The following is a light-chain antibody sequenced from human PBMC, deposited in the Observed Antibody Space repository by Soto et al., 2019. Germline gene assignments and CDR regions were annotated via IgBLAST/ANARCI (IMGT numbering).Light chain of an antibody. CDR1: QSLVHSDGNTY. CDR3: MKGTHWPYT. V-gene: IGKV2-30*02. CDR2: RIS. Sequence: DVVMTQSPLSLPATLGQPASISCRSSQSLVHSDGNTYLNWFQQRPGQSPRRLIYRISNRDSGVPDRFSGSESGTDFTLRISRVEAEDVGVYYCMKGTHWPYTFGQGTKLEIK. J-gene: IGKJ2*01.